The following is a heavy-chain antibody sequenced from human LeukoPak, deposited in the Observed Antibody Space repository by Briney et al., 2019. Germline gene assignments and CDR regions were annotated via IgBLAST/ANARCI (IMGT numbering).Heavy chain of an antibody. J-gene: IGHJ5*02. CDR3: TRIRGAVVAATPRWFDL. CDR2: IYPVDSAT. CDR1: GYNFADNW. D-gene: IGHD2-15*01. V-gene: IGHV5-51*01. Sequence: KPGESLKISCKGSGYNFADNWIGWVRQIPGKGLEWMGIIYPVDSATSNSPTFQGQVTFSADKSISTAYLQWSSLKASDTAMYYCTRIRGAVVAATPRWFDLWGQGTLVTVSS.